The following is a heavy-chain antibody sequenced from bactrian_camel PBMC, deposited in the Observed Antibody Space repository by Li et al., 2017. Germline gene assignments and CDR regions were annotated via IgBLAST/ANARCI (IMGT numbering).Heavy chain of an antibody. CDR2: IDGDGDQ. J-gene: IGHJ6*01. CDR3: AARSVGWCPLFEHWLGKRAYTPGGYFAN. V-gene: IGHV3S6*01. Sequence: VQLVESGGESVQAGGSLRLSCSGSGYDVSTFCMFWFRQISGKGREGIARIDGDGDQLYADSVQGRFTISQDSAKNILYLQMHSLKPEDTAMYYCAARSVGWCPLFEHWLGKRAYTPGGYFANWGQGTQVTVS. D-gene: IGHD1*01. CDR1: GYDVSTFC.